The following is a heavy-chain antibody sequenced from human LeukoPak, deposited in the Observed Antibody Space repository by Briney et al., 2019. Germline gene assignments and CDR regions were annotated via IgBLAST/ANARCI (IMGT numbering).Heavy chain of an antibody. CDR3: ARTTTEYSSSWYAFDI. J-gene: IGHJ3*02. V-gene: IGHV1-8*01. CDR1: GYTFTSYD. CDR2: MNPNSGNT. D-gene: IGHD6-13*01. Sequence: GASVKVSCKASGYTFTSYDINWVRQATGQRLEWMGWMNPNSGNTGYAQKFQGRVTMTRNTSISTAYMELSSLRSEDTAVYYCARTTTEYSSSWYAFDIWGQGTMVTVSS.